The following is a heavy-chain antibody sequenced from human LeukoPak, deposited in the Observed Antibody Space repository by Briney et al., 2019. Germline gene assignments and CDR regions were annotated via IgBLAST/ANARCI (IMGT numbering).Heavy chain of an antibody. D-gene: IGHD2-21*02. CDR3: AKDMGAPAYCGSDCYSRYFQH. J-gene: IGHJ1*01. Sequence: GGSLRLSCAASGFTFSSYAMHWVRQAPGKGLEWVAVISYDGSNKYYADSVKGRFTISRDNSKNTLYLQMNSLRADDTALYYCAKDMGAPAYCGSDCYSRYFQHWGQGTLVTVSS. CDR2: ISYDGSNK. CDR1: GFTFSSYA. V-gene: IGHV3-30-3*01.